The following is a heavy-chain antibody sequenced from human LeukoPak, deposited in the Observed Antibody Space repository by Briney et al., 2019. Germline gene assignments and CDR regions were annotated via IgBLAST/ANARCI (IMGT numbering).Heavy chain of an antibody. CDR2: INSDGSST. D-gene: IGHD3-10*01. Sequence: PGGSLRLSCAASGFTFSGYWMHWVRQAPGKGLVWVSRINSDGSSTSYADSVKGRFTISRDNAKNTLYLQMNSLRAEDTAVYYCARGGTYYYGSGNDYWGQGTLVTVSS. CDR1: GFTFSGYW. V-gene: IGHV3-74*01. J-gene: IGHJ4*02. CDR3: ARGGTYYYGSGNDY.